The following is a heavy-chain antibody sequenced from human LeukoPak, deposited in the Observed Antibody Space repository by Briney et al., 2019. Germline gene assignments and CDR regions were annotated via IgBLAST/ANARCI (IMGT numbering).Heavy chain of an antibody. CDR3: ARDFQTEAPDY. Sequence: ASVKVSCKASGYTFTGYYMHWVRQAPGQGLEWMGWINPNSGVTDFAQKFQGRVTMTRDTSISTAYMELSKLTSDDTAVYYCARDFQTEAPDYWGQGTLVTVSS. J-gene: IGHJ4*02. CDR1: GYTFTGYY. CDR2: INPNSGVT. V-gene: IGHV1-2*02. D-gene: IGHD2/OR15-2a*01.